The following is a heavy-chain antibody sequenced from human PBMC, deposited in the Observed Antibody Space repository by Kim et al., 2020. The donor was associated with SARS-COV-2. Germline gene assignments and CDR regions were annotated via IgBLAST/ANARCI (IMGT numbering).Heavy chain of an antibody. CDR3: ARGITIFGVVPPFYYYYMDV. D-gene: IGHD3-3*01. CDR1: GYTFTSYD. Sequence: ASVKVSCKASGYTFTSYDINWVRQATGQGLEWMGWMNPNSGNTGYAQKFQGRVTMTRNTSISTAYMELSSLRSEDTAVYYCARGITIFGVVPPFYYYYMDVWGKGTTVTVSS. CDR2: MNPNSGNT. V-gene: IGHV1-8*01. J-gene: IGHJ6*03.